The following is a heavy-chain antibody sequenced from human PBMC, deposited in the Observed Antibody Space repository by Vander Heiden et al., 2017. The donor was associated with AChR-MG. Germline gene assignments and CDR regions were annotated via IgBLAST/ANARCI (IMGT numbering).Heavy chain of an antibody. D-gene: IGHD1-1*01. CDR3: AETCRGNWNDHQAFDI. J-gene: IGHJ3*02. Sequence: QLVQSGAEVKKPGSSVKVSCKASGGTFSSYAISWVRQAPGQGLEWMGGIIPIFGTANYAQKFQGRVTITADKSTSTAYMELSSLRSEDTAVYYCAETCRGNWNDHQAFDIWGQGTMVTVSS. V-gene: IGHV1-69*06. CDR1: GGTFSSYA. CDR2: IIPIFGTA.